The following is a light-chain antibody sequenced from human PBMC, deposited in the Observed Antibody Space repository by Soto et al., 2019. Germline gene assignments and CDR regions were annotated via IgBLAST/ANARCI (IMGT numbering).Light chain of an antibody. Sequence: EIVMTQSPATLSVSPGERATLSCRASQTVNSNLAWYQQKPGQPPRLLIYGASTRATGFPARFSGSGSGTEFPPPISGLPVEDSAVYYCHQYNNWPATFGRGTTVEFK. CDR3: HQYNNWPAT. CDR1: QTVNSN. J-gene: IGKJ1*01. CDR2: GAS. V-gene: IGKV3-15*01.